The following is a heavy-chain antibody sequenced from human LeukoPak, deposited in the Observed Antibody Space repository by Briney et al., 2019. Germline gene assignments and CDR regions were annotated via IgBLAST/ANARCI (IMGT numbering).Heavy chain of an antibody. J-gene: IGHJ4*02. D-gene: IGHD1-26*01. V-gene: IGHV3-23*01. CDR1: GLTFNNSV. Sequence: GGPLRLSCAATGLTFNNSVLTWVRQAPGKGLEWVSTITSSGNTTYYADSVKGRFTISRDNSQNTLFLQMNSLRVEDTAVYYCAQLVGTTPFDYWGQGTLVTVSS. CDR2: ITSSGNTT. CDR3: AQLVGTTPFDY.